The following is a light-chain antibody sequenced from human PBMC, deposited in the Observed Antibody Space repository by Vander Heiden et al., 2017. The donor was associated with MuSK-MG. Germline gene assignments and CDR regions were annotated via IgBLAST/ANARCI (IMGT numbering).Light chain of an antibody. J-gene: IGKJ2*01. CDR3: QQSVSTPNT. V-gene: IGKV1-39*01. Sequence: DIQMTQSPSSLSASVGDRVTITCRASQSLTRYLNWYQQKPGKAPKLLIYAASSLQSGVPSRFSGSGSGTDFTLTISSLQPEDFATYFCQQSVSTPNTFGQGTKLXIK. CDR2: AAS. CDR1: QSLTRY.